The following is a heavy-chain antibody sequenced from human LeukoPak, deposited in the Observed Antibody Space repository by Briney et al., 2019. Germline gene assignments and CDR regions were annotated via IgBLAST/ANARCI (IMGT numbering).Heavy chain of an antibody. CDR2: IYYSGST. Sequence: PSETLSLTCTVSGGSISSSSYYWGWIRQPPGKGLEWIGSIYYSGSTYYNPSLKSRVTISVDTSKNQFSLKLSSVTAADTAVYYCARLIVDIVATIGGRYYYYMDVWGKGTTVTISS. J-gene: IGHJ6*03. CDR1: GGSISSSSYY. CDR3: ARLIVDIVATIGGRYYYYMDV. V-gene: IGHV4-39*07. D-gene: IGHD5-12*01.